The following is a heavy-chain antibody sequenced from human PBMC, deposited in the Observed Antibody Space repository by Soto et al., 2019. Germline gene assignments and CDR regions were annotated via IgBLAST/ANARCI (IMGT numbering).Heavy chain of an antibody. CDR3: GKQQGPGTPYYYAMDV. CDR1: GFTFSTYA. V-gene: IGHV3-23*01. Sequence: EVQLLESGGGLVQPGGSLRLSCAASGFTFSTYAMSWVRQAPGKGLEWVSVIRSSGDRTYYADSVKGRFTISRDNSKNTLYMQMNSLRAEDTAVYYCGKQQGPGTPYYYAMDVWGQGTTVTVSS. J-gene: IGHJ6*02. CDR2: IRSSGDRT. D-gene: IGHD1-1*01.